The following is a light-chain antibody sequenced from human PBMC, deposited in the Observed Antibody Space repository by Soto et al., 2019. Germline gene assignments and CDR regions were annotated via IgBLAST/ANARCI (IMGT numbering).Light chain of an antibody. V-gene: IGKV3D-15*01. J-gene: IGKJ5*01. CDR2: GAS. CDR1: QSVSNN. Sequence: VLTQSPGTLSLSPGERATLSCRASQSVSNNYLAWYQQTPGQAPRLLIYGASTWATGIPARFSGSGSGAEFTLTISSLQSEDFAVYYCQQYNNWPAITFGQGTRLEI. CDR3: QQYNNWPAIT.